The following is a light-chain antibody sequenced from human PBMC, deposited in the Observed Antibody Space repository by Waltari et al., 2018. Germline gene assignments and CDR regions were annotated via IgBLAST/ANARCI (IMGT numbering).Light chain of an antibody. V-gene: IGLV1-44*01. CDR2: RRD. CDR3: AAWDDSLNGRWV. J-gene: IGLJ3*02. Sequence: QSVLTQPPSASGTPGQGVTISCSGGASNIGNNVVNWYQQVPGKAPKLLIYRRDRRPAGVPDRFSGSKSGTSASLASSGLQSEDEADYYCAAWDDSLNGRWVFGGGTKVTVL. CDR1: ASNIGNNV.